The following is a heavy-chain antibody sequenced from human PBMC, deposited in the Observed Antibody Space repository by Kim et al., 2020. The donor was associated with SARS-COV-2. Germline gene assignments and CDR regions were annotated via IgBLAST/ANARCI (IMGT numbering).Heavy chain of an antibody. CDR1: GFEFGYWS. V-gene: IGHV3-48*04. J-gene: IGHJ4*02. CDR2: IGNHGSGI. Sequence: GSLRLSCVGYGFEFGYWSMSWVRQAPGKGLEWVSYIGNHGSGIYYADSVKGRFTISRDTAKNEVFLQMTSLRVEDTAVYYCARDGRVSGLFDYWGQGTLVTVSS. CDR3: ARDGRVSGLFDY. D-gene: IGHD1-26*01.